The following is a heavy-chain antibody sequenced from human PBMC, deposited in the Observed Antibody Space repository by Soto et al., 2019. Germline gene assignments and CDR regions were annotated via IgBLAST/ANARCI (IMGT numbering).Heavy chain of an antibody. CDR3: ARTKHDSAGKDV. CDR2: VIPIFGTA. J-gene: IGHJ6*02. D-gene: IGHD2-15*01. Sequence: QVQLVQSGAEVKKPGSSVKVSCKASGGTFSSYAISWVRQSPGQGLEWMGGVIPIFGTANYAQNFQGRVTITADESTSTADMELSSLSSDVTAVYYCARTKHDSAGKDVWGQETTVTVSS. CDR1: GGTFSSYA. V-gene: IGHV1-69*01.